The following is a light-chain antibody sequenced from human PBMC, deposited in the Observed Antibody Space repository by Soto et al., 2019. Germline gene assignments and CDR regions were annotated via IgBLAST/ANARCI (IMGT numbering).Light chain of an antibody. CDR2: SSS. CDR3: LLYFGGTQV. J-gene: IGLJ1*01. V-gene: IGLV7-43*01. CDR1: TGAVTSDYY. Sequence: QAVVTQEPSLTVSPGGTVTLTCASSTGAVTSDYYANWFQQKPGQAPKALIYSSSNKSSWTPARFSGSLLGGKAALTLSGVQPEDEAEYYCLLYFGGTQVFGTGTKLTVL.